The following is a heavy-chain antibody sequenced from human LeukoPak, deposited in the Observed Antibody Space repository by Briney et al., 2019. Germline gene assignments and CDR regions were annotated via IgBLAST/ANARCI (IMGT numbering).Heavy chain of an antibody. CDR1: GFTFSSYE. V-gene: IGHV3-23*01. D-gene: IGHD3-22*01. CDR2: ISGSGGST. CDR3: AGASGYYCDNPDY. J-gene: IGHJ4*02. Sequence: GGSLRLSCAASGFTFSSYEMNWVRQAPGKGLEWVSAISGSGGSTYYADSVKGRFTISRDNSKNTLYLQMNSLRAEDTAVYYCAGASGYYCDNPDYWGQGTLVTVSS.